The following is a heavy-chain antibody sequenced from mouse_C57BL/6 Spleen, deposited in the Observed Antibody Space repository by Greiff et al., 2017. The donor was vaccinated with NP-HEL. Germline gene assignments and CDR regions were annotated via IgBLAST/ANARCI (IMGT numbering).Heavy chain of an antibody. V-gene: IGHV1-15*01. D-gene: IGHD3-2*02. CDR1: GYTFTDYE. Sequence: QVQLQQSGAELVRPGASVTPSCKASGYTFTDYEMHWVKQTPVHGLEWIGAIDPETGGTAYNQKFKGKAILTADKSSSTAYMELRSLTSEDSAVYYCTRDSSGYNYYAMDYWGQGTSVTVSS. J-gene: IGHJ4*01. CDR3: TRDSSGYNYYAMDY. CDR2: IDPETGGT.